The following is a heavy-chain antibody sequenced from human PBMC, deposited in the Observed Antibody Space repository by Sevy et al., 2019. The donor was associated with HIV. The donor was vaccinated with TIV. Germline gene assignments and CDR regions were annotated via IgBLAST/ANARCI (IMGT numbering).Heavy chain of an antibody. CDR2: IDHSGST. CDR3: ARGSYDFCSGYHNWFDP. CDR1: GGSFSGYY. Sequence: SETLSLTCAVYGGSFSGYYWSWIRQPPGKELEWIGEIDHSGSTNYNPSLKSRVTISVDTSKNQFSLKLSSVTAADTAVYYCARGSYDFCSGYHNWFDPWGQGTLVTVSS. V-gene: IGHV4-34*01. D-gene: IGHD3-3*01. J-gene: IGHJ5*02.